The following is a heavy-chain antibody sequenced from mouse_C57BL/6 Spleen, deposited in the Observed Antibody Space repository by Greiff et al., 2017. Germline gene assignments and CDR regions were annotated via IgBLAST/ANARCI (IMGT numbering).Heavy chain of an antibody. CDR3: ARLTTVGVVDY. V-gene: IGHV1-82*01. D-gene: IGHD1-1*01. CDR1: GYAFSSSW. CDR2: IYPGDGDT. J-gene: IGHJ4*01. Sequence: VKLVESGPELVKPGASVKISCKASGYAFSSSWMNWVKQRPGKGLEWIGRIYPGDGDTNYNGKFKGKATLTADKSSSTAYMQLSSLTSEDSAVYFCARLTTVGVVDYWGQGTSVTVSS.